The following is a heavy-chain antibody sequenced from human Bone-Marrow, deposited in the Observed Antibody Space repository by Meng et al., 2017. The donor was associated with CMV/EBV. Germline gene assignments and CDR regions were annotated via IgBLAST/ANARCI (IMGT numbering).Heavy chain of an antibody. V-gene: IGHV3-20*04. J-gene: IGHJ3*01. CDR3: AKPHPTSVVRAHVFDV. D-gene: IGHD4-23*01. Sequence: GESLKISCAASGFTFDDYGMNWVRQVPGKGLEWVSGITWNGDSTYYADSVKGRFTISRDNAKNTLYLQMNSLRADDTAVYYCAKPHPTSVVRAHVFDVWGQGTRVTGSS. CDR2: ITWNGDST. CDR1: GFTFDDYG.